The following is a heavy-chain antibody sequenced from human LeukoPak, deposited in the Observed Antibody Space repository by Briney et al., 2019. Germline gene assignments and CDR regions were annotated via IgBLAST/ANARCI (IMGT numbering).Heavy chain of an antibody. V-gene: IGHV3-30*02. D-gene: IGHD4-17*01. CDR3: AKGPYGDYVLDAFDI. CDR1: GFTFSSYG. J-gene: IGHJ3*02. Sequence: PGGSLRLSCAASGFTFSSYGMHWVRQAPGKGLEWVAFIRYDGSNKYYADSVKGRFTISRDNSKNTLYLQMNSLRAEDTAVYYCAKGPYGDYVLDAFDIWGQGTMVTVSS. CDR2: IRYDGSNK.